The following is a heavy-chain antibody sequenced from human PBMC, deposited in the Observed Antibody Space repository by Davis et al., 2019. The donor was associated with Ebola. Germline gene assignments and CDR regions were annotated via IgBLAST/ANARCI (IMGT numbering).Heavy chain of an antibody. CDR2: MNPNSGNT. V-gene: IGHV1-8*01. CDR1: GYTFTSYD. Sequence: ASVKVSCKASGYTFTSYDINWVRQATGQGLEWMGWMNPNSGNTGYAQKFQGRVTMTRDTSTSTVYMELSSLRSEDTAVYYCARWGVVPAAIGMDVWGQGTTVTVSS. J-gene: IGHJ6*02. D-gene: IGHD2-2*02. CDR3: ARWGVVPAAIGMDV.